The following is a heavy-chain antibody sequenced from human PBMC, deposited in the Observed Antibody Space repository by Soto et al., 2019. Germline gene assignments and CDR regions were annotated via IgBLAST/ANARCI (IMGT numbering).Heavy chain of an antibody. V-gene: IGHV4-39*01. CDR3: ARHEVDYYGSGTNWFDP. CDR2: IYYSGST. CDR1: GGSISSSSYY. J-gene: IGHJ5*02. Sequence: SETLSLTYTVSGGSISSSSYYWGWIRQPSGKGLEWIGSIYYSGSTYYNPSLKSRVTISVDTSKNQFSLKLSSVTAADTAVYYCARHEVDYYGSGTNWFDPWGQGTLVTVSS. D-gene: IGHD3-10*01.